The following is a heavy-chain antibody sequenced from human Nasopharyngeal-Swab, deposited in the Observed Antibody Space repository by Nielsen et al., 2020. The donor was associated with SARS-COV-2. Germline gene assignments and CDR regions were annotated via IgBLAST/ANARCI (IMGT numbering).Heavy chain of an antibody. J-gene: IGHJ4*02. Sequence: GESLKISCAASGFTFSIYRMNWVRQAPGKGLEWVSSISSSSSYIFYADSVKGRFTISRDNAKSSLYLQMNSLRAEDTAMYYCARDPPHFQPLYYFDYWGQGNLVTVSS. CDR2: ISSSSSYI. D-gene: IGHD2-2*01. CDR3: ARDPPHFQPLYYFDY. CDR1: GFTFSIYR. V-gene: IGHV3-21*01.